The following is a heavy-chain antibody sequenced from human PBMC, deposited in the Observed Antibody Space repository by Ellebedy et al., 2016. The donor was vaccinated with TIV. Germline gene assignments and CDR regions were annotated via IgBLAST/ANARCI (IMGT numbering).Heavy chain of an antibody. J-gene: IGHJ6*02. V-gene: IGHV3-33*01. CDR1: GFTLSNYG. CDR2: FWFDGSNK. CDR3: ARDRRYGSGSDSDYYAMDV. D-gene: IGHD3-10*01. Sequence: PGGSLRLSCAASGFTLSNYGMHWVRQAPGKGLEWVAIFWFDGSNKYYADSVKGRFSISRDTSKHTLFLQMNSLRAEDTAVYYCARDRRYGSGSDSDYYAMDVWGQGTTVTVSS.